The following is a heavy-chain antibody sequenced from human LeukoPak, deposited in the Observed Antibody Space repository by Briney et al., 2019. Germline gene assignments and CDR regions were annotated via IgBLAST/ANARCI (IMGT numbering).Heavy chain of an antibody. J-gene: IGHJ4*02. V-gene: IGHV1-18*01. CDR1: GYTFTSYG. Sequence: ASVKVSCKASGYTFTSYGISWVRQAPGQGLEWMGWISAYNGNTNYAQKLQGRVTMTTDTSTSTAYMELRSLRSDDTAVYYCARGTPDYYDSSGYYFDYWGQGTLVTVSS. CDR2: ISAYNGNT. CDR3: ARGTPDYYDSSGYYFDY. D-gene: IGHD3-22*01.